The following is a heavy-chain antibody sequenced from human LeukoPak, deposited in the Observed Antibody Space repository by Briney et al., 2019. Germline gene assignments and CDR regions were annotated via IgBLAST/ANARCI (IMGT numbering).Heavy chain of an antibody. CDR3: ARGGDRYCSGGSCYKDAFDI. D-gene: IGHD2-15*01. CDR1: GFTFSDYY. Sequence: GGSLRLSCAASGFTFSDYYMSWIRQAPGKGLEWVSYISSSGSTIYYADSVKGRFTISRDNAKNSLYLQMNSLRAEDTAVYYCARGGDRYCSGGSCYKDAFDIWGQGTMVTVSS. J-gene: IGHJ3*02. CDR2: ISSSGSTI. V-gene: IGHV3-11*01.